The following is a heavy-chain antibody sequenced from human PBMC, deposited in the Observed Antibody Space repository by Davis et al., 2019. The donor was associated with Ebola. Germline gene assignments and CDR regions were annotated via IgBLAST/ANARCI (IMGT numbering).Heavy chain of an antibody. CDR3: ARLLIGSGYFSDY. J-gene: IGHJ4*02. CDR1: GFTFSTYA. V-gene: IGHV3-30-3*01. D-gene: IGHD3-22*01. CDR2: ISYDGSNK. Sequence: GESLKISCAVSGFTFSTYAMHWVRQAPGKGLEWVAVISYDGSNKYYADSVKGRFTISRDNSKNTLYLQMNSLRAEDTAVYYCARLLIGSGYFSDYWGQGTLVTVSS.